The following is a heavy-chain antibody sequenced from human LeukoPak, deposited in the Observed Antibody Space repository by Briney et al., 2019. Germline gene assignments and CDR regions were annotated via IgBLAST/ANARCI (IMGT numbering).Heavy chain of an antibody. CDR2: ISYDGSSK. Sequence: HPGGSLRLSCAASGFTFNNYAMHWDRQAPGKGLEWVALISYDGSSKYYADSVKGRFTISRDNSKNTLYLQMHSLRGEDAAVYYCARGLDSSSWLNWFDPWGQGTLVTVSS. CDR3: ARGLDSSSWLNWFDP. D-gene: IGHD6-13*01. CDR1: GFTFNNYA. J-gene: IGHJ5*02. V-gene: IGHV3-30*04.